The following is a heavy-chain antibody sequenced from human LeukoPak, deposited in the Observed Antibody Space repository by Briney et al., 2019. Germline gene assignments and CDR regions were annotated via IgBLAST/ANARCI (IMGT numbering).Heavy chain of an antibody. CDR3: ARARGGYSSGYYYYYMDV. J-gene: IGHJ6*03. D-gene: IGHD5-18*01. CDR2: IYYSWST. V-gene: IGHV4-39*07. CDR1: GGSISSSSYY. Sequence: SETLSLTCTVSGGSISSSSYYWGWIRQPPGKGLEWIGSIYYSWSTYDNPSLKSRVTISVDTSKNLFSLKLSSMTAADTAVYSCARARGGYSSGYYYYYMDVWGKGTTVTVSS.